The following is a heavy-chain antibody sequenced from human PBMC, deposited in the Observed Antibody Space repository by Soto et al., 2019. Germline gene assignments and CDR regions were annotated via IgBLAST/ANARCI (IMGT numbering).Heavy chain of an antibody. J-gene: IGHJ5*02. Sequence: QVQLQESGPGLVKPSQTLSLTCTVSGGSISSGGYYWSWIRQHPGKGLEWIGYIYYSGSTYYNPXLKSRVTISVXXSXNXXSLKLSSVTAADTAVYYCARAQITIAAAGTGWFDPWGQGTLVTVSS. CDR1: GGSISSGGYY. V-gene: IGHV4-31*03. D-gene: IGHD6-13*01. CDR3: ARAQITIAAAGTGWFDP. CDR2: IYYSGST.